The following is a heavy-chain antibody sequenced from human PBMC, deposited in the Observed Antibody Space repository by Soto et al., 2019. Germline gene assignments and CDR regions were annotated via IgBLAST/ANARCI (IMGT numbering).Heavy chain of an antibody. Sequence: QVQLVESGGGVVQPGRSLRLSCAASGFTFSTHGFHWVRQAPGKGLEWVAAIQYDGSRYYYADSVKGRFTISREDSKNTVDQQMNSVTAEDTAVYCCARDLSYGSRSDWGQGTLVTVSS. CDR3: ARDLSYGSRSD. V-gene: IGHV3-33*01. D-gene: IGHD3-10*01. CDR2: IQYDGSRY. J-gene: IGHJ4*02. CDR1: GFTFSTHG.